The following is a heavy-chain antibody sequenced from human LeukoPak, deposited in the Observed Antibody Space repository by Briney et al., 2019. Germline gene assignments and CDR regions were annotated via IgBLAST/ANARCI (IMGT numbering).Heavy chain of an antibody. CDR2: ISWNSGSI. CDR1: GFTFDDYA. V-gene: IGHV3-9*01. J-gene: IGHJ4*02. D-gene: IGHD5-18*01. Sequence: TGGSLRLSCAASGFTFDDYAMHWVRQAPGKGLEWVSGISWNSGSIGYADSVKGRFTISRDNAKNSLYLQMNSLRAEDTALYYCAKDRFSDQVGDVDTAMVSPFDYWGQGTLVTVSS. CDR3: AKDRFSDQVGDVDTAMVSPFDY.